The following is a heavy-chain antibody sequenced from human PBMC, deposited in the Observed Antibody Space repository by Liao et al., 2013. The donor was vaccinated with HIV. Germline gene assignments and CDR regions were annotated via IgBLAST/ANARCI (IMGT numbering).Heavy chain of an antibody. D-gene: IGHD3-9*01. CDR1: GGSITSADHY. CDR3: ARGCITIFCHDAFDI. CDR2: IYYSGTGST. J-gene: IGHJ3*02. Sequence: QVQLQQWGPGLVKPSETLSVTCTVSGGSITSADHYWTWIRQSPGKGLEWIGYIYYSGTGSTDYNPSLKNRVRISGDTSKNQFSLNLFSVSVADTAVYYCARGCITIFCHDAFDIWGQGTMVTVSS. V-gene: IGHV4-30-4*01.